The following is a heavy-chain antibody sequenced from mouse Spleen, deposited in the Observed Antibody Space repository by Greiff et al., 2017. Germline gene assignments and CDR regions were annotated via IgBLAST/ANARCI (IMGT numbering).Heavy chain of an antibody. CDR1: GFNIKDYY. D-gene: IGHD1-1*01. CDR3: ASPITTVVAPDY. V-gene: IGHV14-2*01. Sequence: VQLKESGAELVKPGASVKLSCTASGFNIKDYYMHWVKQRTEQGLEWIGRIDPEDGETKYAPKFQGKATITADTSSNTAYLQLSSLTSEDTAVYYCASPITTVVAPDYWGQGTTLTVSS. CDR2: IDPEDGET. J-gene: IGHJ2*01.